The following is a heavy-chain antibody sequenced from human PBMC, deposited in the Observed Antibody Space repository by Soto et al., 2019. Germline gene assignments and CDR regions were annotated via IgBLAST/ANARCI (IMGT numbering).Heavy chain of an antibody. CDR2: ISAYNGNT. D-gene: IGHD6-13*01. V-gene: IGHV1-18*01. CDR1: GGTFSSYG. Sequence: ASVKVSCKASGGTFSSYGISWVRQAPGQGLEWMGWISAYNGNTNYAQKLQGRVTMTTDTSTSTAYMELRSLRSDDTAVYYCARAGIAAATYYYYYYGMDVWGQGTTVTVSS. CDR3: ARAGIAAATYYYYYYGMDV. J-gene: IGHJ6*02.